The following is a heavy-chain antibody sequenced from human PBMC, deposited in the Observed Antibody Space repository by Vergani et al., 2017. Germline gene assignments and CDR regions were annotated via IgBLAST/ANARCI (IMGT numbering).Heavy chain of an antibody. CDR3: ARCLQQLCYFQH. D-gene: IGHD6-13*01. V-gene: IGHV3-48*03. Sequence: EVQLVESGGGLVQPGGSLRLSCAASGFTFSSYEMNWVRQAPGKGLEWVSSISSSSSYIYYADSVKGRFTISRDNAKNSLYLQMNSLRAEDTAVYYCARCLQQLCYFQHWGQGTLVTVSS. CDR2: ISSSSSYI. CDR1: GFTFSSYE. J-gene: IGHJ1*01.